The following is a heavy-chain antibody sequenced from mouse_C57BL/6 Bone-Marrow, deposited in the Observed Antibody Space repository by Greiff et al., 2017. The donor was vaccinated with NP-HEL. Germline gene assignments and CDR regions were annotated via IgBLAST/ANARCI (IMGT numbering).Heavy chain of an antibody. J-gene: IGHJ2*01. CDR2: INPYNGGT. D-gene: IGHD4-1*01. CDR1: GYTFTDYY. Sequence: DVKLQESGPVLVKPGASVKMSCKASGYTFTDYYMNWVKQSHGKSLEWIGVINPYNGGTSYNQKFKGKATLTVDKSSSTAYMELNSLTSKDTAVYNCARLGRYFDYWGQGTTLTLSS. CDR3: ARLGRYFDY. V-gene: IGHV1-19*01.